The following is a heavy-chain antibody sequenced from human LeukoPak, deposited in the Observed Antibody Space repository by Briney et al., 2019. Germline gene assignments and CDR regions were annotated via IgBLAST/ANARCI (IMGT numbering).Heavy chain of an antibody. Sequence: GGSLRLSCVASGFTFRNAWMNWVRQAPGKGLEWVGRIKTNTDVGTIDYAAPVKGRFTISRDDSENTLYLQMNSLKTEDTALYYCTTNDAFDIWGQGTMVTVSS. CDR3: TTNDAFDI. V-gene: IGHV3-15*01. CDR2: IKTNTDVGTI. CDR1: GFTFRNAW. J-gene: IGHJ3*02.